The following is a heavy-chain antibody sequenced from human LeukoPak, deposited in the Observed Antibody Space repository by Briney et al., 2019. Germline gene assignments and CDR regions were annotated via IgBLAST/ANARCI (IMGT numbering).Heavy chain of an antibody. Sequence: AESLKISCKISGYTLTNNWIGWVRQVPGKGLEWMGLIYPGYSDAKYTPSFQGQVTLSVDASISTPYLQLTGLRASDTAIYYCVRCALASSLDHWGQGTLVTVSS. V-gene: IGHV5-51*01. D-gene: IGHD6-13*01. CDR2: IYPGYSDA. J-gene: IGHJ5*02. CDR1: GYTLTNNW. CDR3: VRCALASSLDH.